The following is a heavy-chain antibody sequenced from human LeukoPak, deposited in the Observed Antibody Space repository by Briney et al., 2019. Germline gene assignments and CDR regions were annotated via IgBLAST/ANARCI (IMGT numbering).Heavy chain of an antibody. Sequence: GGSLRLSCAASGFTFNTYTMNWVRQAPGKGLEWVSSITASSTAIYSADSVKGRFTISRDNAKNFLYLQMNSLRAEDTAVYYCAKDPSYYGSTSNNDYWGQGTLVTVSS. J-gene: IGHJ4*02. CDR3: AKDPSYYGSTSNNDY. D-gene: IGHD3-10*01. V-gene: IGHV3-21*01. CDR2: ITASSTAI. CDR1: GFTFNTYT.